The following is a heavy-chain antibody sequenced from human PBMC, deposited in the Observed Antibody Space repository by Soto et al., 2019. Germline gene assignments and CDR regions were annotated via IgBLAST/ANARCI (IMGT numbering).Heavy chain of an antibody. CDR1: GFTVSSNY. Sequence: GGSLRLSCAASGFTVSSNYMSWVRQAPGKGLEWVSVIYSGGSTYYADSVKGRFTISSDNSKNTLYLQMNSLRAEDTAVYYCAKDPITIFGVVPSQYFDYWGQGTLVTVSS. J-gene: IGHJ4*02. V-gene: IGHV3-53*01. CDR2: IYSGGST. CDR3: AKDPITIFGVVPSQYFDY. D-gene: IGHD3-3*01.